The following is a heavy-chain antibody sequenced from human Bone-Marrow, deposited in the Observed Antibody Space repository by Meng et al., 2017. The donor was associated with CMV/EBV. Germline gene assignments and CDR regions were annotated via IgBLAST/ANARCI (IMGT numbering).Heavy chain of an antibody. Sequence: GESLKISCAASGFTFSSYAMHWVRQAPGKGLEWVAVISYDGSNKYYADSVKGRFTISRDNSKNTLYLQMNSLRAEDTAVYYCARDYRIAAAVTYYYGMDAWGQGTTVTVSS. CDR3: ARDYRIAAAVTYYYGMDA. CDR2: ISYDGSNK. V-gene: IGHV3-30-3*01. J-gene: IGHJ6*02. CDR1: GFTFSSYA. D-gene: IGHD6-13*01.